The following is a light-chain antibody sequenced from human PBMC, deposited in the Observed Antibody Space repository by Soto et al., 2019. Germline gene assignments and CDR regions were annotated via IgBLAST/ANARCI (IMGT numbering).Light chain of an antibody. CDR1: QGINTY. J-gene: IGKJ1*01. CDR2: SAS. CDR3: QQSYSIPWT. V-gene: IGKV1-39*01. Sequence: DLPMTQSPSSLSASVGDRVTITCRASQGINTYLNWYQQKPGKAPMLLMYSASTLQSGVPSRFSGGGSGTDFTLTISSLQPEDFGTYSCQQSYSIPWTFGHGTDVEMK.